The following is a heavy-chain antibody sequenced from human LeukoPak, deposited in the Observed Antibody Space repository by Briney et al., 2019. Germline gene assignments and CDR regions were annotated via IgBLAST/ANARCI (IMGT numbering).Heavy chain of an antibody. J-gene: IGHJ4*02. CDR2: IIDSGGRT. CDR1: GFSFSTYA. V-gene: IGHV3-23*01. CDR3: AKDQRARCRGVDS. Sequence: PGGSLRLSCVASGFSFSTYAMGWVRQAPGKGLEWVSAIIDSGGRTYYPDSVKGRFTISRDNSKNTLYLQINSLRAKDRAVDYCAKDQRARCRGVDSWCQGTLVIVSA. D-gene: IGHD3-10*01.